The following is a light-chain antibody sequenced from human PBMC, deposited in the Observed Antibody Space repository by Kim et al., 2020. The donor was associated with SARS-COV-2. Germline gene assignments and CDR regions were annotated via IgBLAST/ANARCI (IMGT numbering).Light chain of an antibody. CDR1: SGHSSYI. Sequence: SVKLTCTLSSGHSSYIIAWHQQQPGKAPRYLMKLEGSGSYNKGSGVPDRFSGSSSGADRYLTISNLQSEDEADYYCETWDSNTRVFGGGTQLTVL. J-gene: IGLJ3*02. CDR2: LEGSGSY. V-gene: IGLV4-60*03. CDR3: ETWDSNTRV.